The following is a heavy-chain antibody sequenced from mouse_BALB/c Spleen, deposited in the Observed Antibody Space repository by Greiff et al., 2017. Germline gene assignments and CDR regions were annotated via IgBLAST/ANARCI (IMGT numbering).Heavy chain of an antibody. D-gene: IGHD2-4*01. CDR1: GDSITSGY. Sequence: EVKLVESGPSLVKPSQTLSLTCSVTGDSITSGYWNWIRKFPGNKLEYMGYISYSGSTYYNPSLKSRISITRDTSKNQYYLQLNSVTTEDTATYYCARVNYDYDSYAMDYWGQGTSVTVSS. CDR3: ARVNYDYDSYAMDY. J-gene: IGHJ4*01. CDR2: ISYSGST. V-gene: IGHV3-8*02.